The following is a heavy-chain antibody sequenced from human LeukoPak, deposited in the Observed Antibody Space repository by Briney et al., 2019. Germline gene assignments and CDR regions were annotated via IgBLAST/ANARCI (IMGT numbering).Heavy chain of an antibody. CDR3: AMGMAAAGLPFDY. J-gene: IGHJ4*02. Sequence: GESLKISCKGSGYSFTSYWISWVRQMPGKGLEWMGRIDPSDSYTNYSPSFQGHVTISADKSISTAYLQWSSLKASDAAMYYCAMGMAAAGLPFDYWGQGTLVTVSS. CDR2: IDPSDSYT. V-gene: IGHV5-10-1*01. CDR1: GYSFTSYW. D-gene: IGHD6-13*01.